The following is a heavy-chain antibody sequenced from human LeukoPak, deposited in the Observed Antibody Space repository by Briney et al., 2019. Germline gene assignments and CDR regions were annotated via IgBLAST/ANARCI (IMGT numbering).Heavy chain of an antibody. CDR1: GASISSYF. J-gene: IGHJ6*03. CDR2: IYYSGTT. V-gene: IGHV4-59*01. D-gene: IGHD3-22*01. CDR3: ARSTSGYSKHYYFYMDV. Sequence: SETLSLTCSVSGASISSYFWSWIRQPPGKGLEWIGYIYYSGTTNYNPSLKSRIATSLDTSKKQFSLRMRSVTAADTAVYYCARSTSGYSKHYYFYMDVWGKGTTVTVSS.